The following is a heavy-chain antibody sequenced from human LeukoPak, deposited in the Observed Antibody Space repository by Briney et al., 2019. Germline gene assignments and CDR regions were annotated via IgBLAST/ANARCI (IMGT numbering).Heavy chain of an antibody. V-gene: IGHV3-33*01. CDR1: GFTFSSYG. D-gene: IGHD1-7*01. CDR2: IWYDGGNK. CDR3: ARDGLELRGAFDI. Sequence: GGSLRLSCAASGFTFSSYGMHWVRQAPGKGLEWVAVIWYDGGNKYYADSVKGRFTISRDNSKNTLYLQMNSLRAEDTAVYYCARDGLELRGAFDIWGQGTMVTVSS. J-gene: IGHJ3*02.